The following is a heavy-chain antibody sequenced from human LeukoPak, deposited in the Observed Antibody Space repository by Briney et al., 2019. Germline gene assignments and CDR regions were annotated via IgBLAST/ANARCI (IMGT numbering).Heavy chain of an antibody. CDR1: GGSISGSNYY. D-gene: IGHD2-15*01. CDR3: ARGGYCSGGSCYNY. J-gene: IGHJ4*02. CDR2: IYYSGST. V-gene: IGHV4-39*07. Sequence: SETLSLTCTVSGGSISGSNYYWGWIRQPPGKGLEWIGSIYYSGSTYYNPSLKSRVTIFVDTSKNQFSLKVSSVTAADTAVYYCARGGYCSGGSCYNYWGQGTLVTVSS.